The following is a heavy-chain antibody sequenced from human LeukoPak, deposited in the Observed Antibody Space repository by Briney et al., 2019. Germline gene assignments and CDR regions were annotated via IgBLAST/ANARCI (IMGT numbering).Heavy chain of an antibody. CDR2: ISGSGGRT. D-gene: IGHD2-15*01. Sequence: GRTLRLSCAASGFSFSSYGMNWVRQAPGKGLEWVSGISGSGGRTYYADSVKGRFTISRDNSKNTLYLQMNSLRAEDTAVYYCAKDGSGCSGGSCYQNFDYWGQGTLVTVSS. J-gene: IGHJ4*02. CDR1: GFSFSSYG. CDR3: AKDGSGCSGGSCYQNFDY. V-gene: IGHV3-23*01.